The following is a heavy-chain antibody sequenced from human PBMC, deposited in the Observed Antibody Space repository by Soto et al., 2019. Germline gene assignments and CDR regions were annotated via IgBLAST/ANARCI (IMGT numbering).Heavy chain of an antibody. J-gene: IGHJ6*02. Sequence: GGSMGLSSATSGFTFNNYAMNWVRQAPGKGLEWLSDISGSGGTTNYADSVKGRFTISRDNSKNTLYLQMNGLRAEDAAVYYCAKTQGGSSSWYLYYGMDVWGQGTTVTVSS. V-gene: IGHV3-23*01. CDR1: GFTFNNYA. CDR3: AKTQGGSSSWYLYYGMDV. CDR2: ISGSGGTT. D-gene: IGHD6-13*01.